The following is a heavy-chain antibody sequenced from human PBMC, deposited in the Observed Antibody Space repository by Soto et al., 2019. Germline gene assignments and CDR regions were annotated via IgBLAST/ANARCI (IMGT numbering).Heavy chain of an antibody. CDR1: GGTFSSYA. J-gene: IGHJ4*02. D-gene: IGHD3-22*01. CDR3: ARDHSPSIAMIVVGTLDY. V-gene: IGHV1-69*13. CDR2: IIPIFGTA. Sequence: SVKVSCKASGGTFSSYAISWVRQAPGRGLEWMGRIIPIFGTANYAQKFQGRVAITADESTSTAYMELSSLRSEDTAVYYCARDHSPSIAMIVVGTLDYWGQGTLLTVSS.